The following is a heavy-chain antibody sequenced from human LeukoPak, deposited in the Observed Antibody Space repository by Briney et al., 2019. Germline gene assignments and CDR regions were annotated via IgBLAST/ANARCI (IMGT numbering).Heavy chain of an antibody. CDR1: GGTFSSYA. J-gene: IGHJ3*02. CDR3: ARENPNSWGSAFDI. CDR2: IIPIFGTA. V-gene: IGHV1-69*13. Sequence: ASVKVSCKASGGTFSSYAISWVRQAPGQGLEWMGGIIPIFGTANYAQKFQGRVTITADESTSTAYMELSSLRSEDTAVYYCARENPNSWGSAFDIWGQGTMVTVSS. D-gene: IGHD2-15*01.